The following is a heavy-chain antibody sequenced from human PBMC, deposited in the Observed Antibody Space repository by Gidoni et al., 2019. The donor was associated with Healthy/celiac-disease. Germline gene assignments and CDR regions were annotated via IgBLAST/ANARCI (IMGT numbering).Heavy chain of an antibody. D-gene: IGHD2-15*01. CDR2: INPNSGGT. J-gene: IGHJ4*02. V-gene: IGHV1-2*02. CDR3: ARGLAGYCSGGSCYSPDLGLDY. Sequence: QVQLVQSGAEVKKPGASVKVSCKASGYTVTGSYMHWVRQAPGQGLEWMGWINPNSGGTNYAQKFQGRVTMTRDTSISTAYMELSRLRSDDTAVYYCARGLAGYCSGGSCYSPDLGLDYWGQGTLVTVSS. CDR1: GYTVTGSY.